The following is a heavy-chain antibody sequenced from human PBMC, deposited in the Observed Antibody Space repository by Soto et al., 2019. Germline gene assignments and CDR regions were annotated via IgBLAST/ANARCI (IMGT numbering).Heavy chain of an antibody. J-gene: IGHJ5*02. CDR3: ARDPGYCSGGSCYYVNWFDP. Sequence: SETLSLTCTVSGGSISSYYWSWIRQPAGKGLEWIGSIYTSGSTNYNPSLKSRVTMSVDTSKNQFSLKLSSVTAADTAVYYCARDPGYCSGGSCYYVNWFDPWGQGTLVTVSS. D-gene: IGHD2-15*01. CDR1: GGSISSYY. V-gene: IGHV4-4*07. CDR2: IYTSGST.